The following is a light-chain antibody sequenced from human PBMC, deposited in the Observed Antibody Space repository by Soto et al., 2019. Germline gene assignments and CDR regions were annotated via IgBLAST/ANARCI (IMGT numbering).Light chain of an antibody. J-gene: IGKJ4*01. Sequence: DIQMTRSPSSLSASVGDRVTITCRASQSISSYLNWYQQKPGKAPKLLIYAASSLQSGIPSRFSGSGSGTDFTLTISSLQPEDFATYYCQPSYSTPTFGGGTKVEIK. V-gene: IGKV1-39*01. CDR1: QSISSY. CDR2: AAS. CDR3: QPSYSTPT.